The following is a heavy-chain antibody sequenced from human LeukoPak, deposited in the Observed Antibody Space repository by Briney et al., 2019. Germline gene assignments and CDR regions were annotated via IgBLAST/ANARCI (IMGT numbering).Heavy chain of an antibody. J-gene: IGHJ4*02. CDR1: GVTFSSLS. CDR3: ASQSSGSSTRAPDF. Sequence: PGGSLRLSCETSGVTFSSLSLNWVRQAPGKGLEWLSYISSSSRSKYYADSVKGRFIVSRDNAKNSLYLQMDSLRAEDTALYYCASQSSGSSTRAPDFWGQGTLVTVSS. CDR2: ISSSSRSK. V-gene: IGHV3-48*04. D-gene: IGHD1-26*01.